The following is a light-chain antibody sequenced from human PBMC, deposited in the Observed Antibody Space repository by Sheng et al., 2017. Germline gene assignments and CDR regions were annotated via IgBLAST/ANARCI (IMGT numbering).Light chain of an antibody. CDR1: QGIGNS. J-gene: IGKJ4*01. Sequence: DIQMTQSPSSLSASVADRVTITCRASQGIGNSLAWYQQKPGKVPKLLIYAASTLQSGVQFRFSGSGSGTDFTLTISSLQPEDVATYYCQKYNSAPHTFGGGTEGGDQT. CDR3: QKYNSAPHT. V-gene: IGKV1-27*01. CDR2: AAS.